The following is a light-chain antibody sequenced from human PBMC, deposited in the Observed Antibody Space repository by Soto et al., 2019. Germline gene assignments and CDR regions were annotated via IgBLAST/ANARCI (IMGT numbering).Light chain of an antibody. CDR2: GAS. CDR3: QQYGSSPLYS. J-gene: IGKJ2*03. Sequence: DIVMTQSPLSLPVTPGEPASISCRSSQSVRNNLAWYQQKPGQAPRLLIYGASSRATGIPDRFSGSGSGTDFTLTISRLEPEDFAVYYCQQYGSSPLYSFGQGTKWIS. V-gene: IGKV3-20*01. CDR1: QSVRNN.